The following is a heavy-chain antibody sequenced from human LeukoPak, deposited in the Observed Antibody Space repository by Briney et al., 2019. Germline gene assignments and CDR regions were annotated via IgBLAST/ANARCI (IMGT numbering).Heavy chain of an antibody. V-gene: IGHV4-34*01. CDR1: GGSFSGYY. CDR3: VRTAFDI. CDR2: INHSGST. J-gene: IGHJ3*02. Sequence: PSETLSLTCAVYGGSFSGYYWSWIRQPPGKGLEWIGEINHSGSTNYNPSLKSRITISVVPTKNQFSLKLSSVTAAETVVFYCVRTAFDIWGEGTMVTVSS.